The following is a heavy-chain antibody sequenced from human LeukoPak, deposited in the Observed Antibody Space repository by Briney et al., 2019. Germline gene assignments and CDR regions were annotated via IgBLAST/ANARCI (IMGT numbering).Heavy chain of an antibody. CDR1: GFTFSNYI. D-gene: IGHD6-19*01. CDR2: ISSGSSYI. Sequence: GGSLRLSCAASGFTFSNYIMNWVRQAPGKGLEWVSSISSGSSYIYYAYSVRGRFTISRDNAKNSLDLQMNSLRAEDTAVYYCAIDRYSSGWYTFDYWGQGTLVTVSS. V-gene: IGHV3-21*01. J-gene: IGHJ4*02. CDR3: AIDRYSSGWYTFDY.